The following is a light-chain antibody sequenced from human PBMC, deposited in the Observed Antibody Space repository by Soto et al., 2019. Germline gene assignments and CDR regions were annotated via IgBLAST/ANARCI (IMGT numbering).Light chain of an antibody. CDR1: QGIINY. CDR2: GAS. Sequence: IQLTQSPSSLSASVGDRVTITCRASQGIINYLAWYQQKPGKAPKLLIYGASTLQSGVPSRFGGSGSGTDFTLTVSSLQPEDFATYYCQQRSNWPPMYTFGQGTKLEIK. CDR3: QQRSNWPPMYT. J-gene: IGKJ2*01. V-gene: IGKV1-9*01.